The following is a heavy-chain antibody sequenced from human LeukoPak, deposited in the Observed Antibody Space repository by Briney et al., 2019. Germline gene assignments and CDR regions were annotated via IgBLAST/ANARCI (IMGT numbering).Heavy chain of an antibody. V-gene: IGHV1-2*02. Sequence: EASVKVSCKASGYTFTGYYLHWVRQAPGQGLERMGWINPRTGGTNYAQKFQGRVTLTRDTSISTAYMELRRLRYDDTAVYYCARRVPAAVLDVWGQGTLVTVSS. CDR3: ARRVPAAVLDV. D-gene: IGHD2-2*01. J-gene: IGHJ4*02. CDR2: INPRTGGT. CDR1: GYTFTGYY.